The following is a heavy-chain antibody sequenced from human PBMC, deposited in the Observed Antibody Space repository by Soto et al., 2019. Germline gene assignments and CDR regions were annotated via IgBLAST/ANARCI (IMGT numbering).Heavy chain of an antibody. V-gene: IGHV1-69*06. Sequence: ASVRVSCKASGDTFNNYAISWVGQAPGQGLQWMGGIIPIYDSPSYAQGSHNRVTITADRSTSTAHLELNGLTSEDTAVYYCAASTFLSGVSGYFHLDFWGQGTLVTVSS. CDR1: GDTFNNYA. J-gene: IGHJ4*02. CDR2: IIPIYDSP. CDR3: AASTFLSGVSGYFHLDF. D-gene: IGHD3-3*01.